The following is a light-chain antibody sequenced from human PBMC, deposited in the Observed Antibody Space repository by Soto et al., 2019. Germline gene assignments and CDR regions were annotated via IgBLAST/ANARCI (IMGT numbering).Light chain of an antibody. Sequence: EIVMTQSPATLSVSPGERATLSCRASQSVSSNLAWYQQKPGRAPRLLIYGASTRATGIPARFSGGGSGTDFTLTISSLEPEDFAVYYCQQRSDWPWTFGQGTKVDIK. CDR2: GAS. CDR3: QQRSDWPWT. CDR1: QSVSSN. V-gene: IGKV3-11*01. J-gene: IGKJ1*01.